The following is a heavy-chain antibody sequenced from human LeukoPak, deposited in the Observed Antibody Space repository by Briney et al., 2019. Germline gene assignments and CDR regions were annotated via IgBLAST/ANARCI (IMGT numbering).Heavy chain of an antibody. CDR3: ARSLGYCSSTSCSAARGMDV. V-gene: IGHV1-2*04. CDR1: GYTFTGYY. CDR2: INPNSGGT. J-gene: IGHJ6*04. Sequence: ASVKVSCKASGYTFTGYYMHWVRQAPGQGLEWMGWINPNSGGTNYAQKFQGWVTMTRDTSISTAYMELSRLRSDDTAVYYCARSLGYCSSTSCSAARGMDVGGKGTTVTVSS. D-gene: IGHD2-2*01.